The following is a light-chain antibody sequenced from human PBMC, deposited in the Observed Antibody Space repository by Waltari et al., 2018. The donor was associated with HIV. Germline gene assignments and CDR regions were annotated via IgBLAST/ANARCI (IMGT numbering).Light chain of an antibody. CDR3: SSFTSSSTVV. Sequence: QSALTQPPSVSGSPGQSVTISCTGTSSDVGRYTLFSWYQQSPGTAPKLMVYEVTYRPSGVPERFSGSKSGNTASLTISGLQAEDEADYYCSSFTSSSTVVFGGGTKLTVL. CDR1: SSDVGRYTL. CDR2: EVT. J-gene: IGLJ3*02. V-gene: IGLV2-18*02.